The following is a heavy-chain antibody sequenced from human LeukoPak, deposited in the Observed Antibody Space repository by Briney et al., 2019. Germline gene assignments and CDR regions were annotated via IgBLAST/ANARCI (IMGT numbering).Heavy chain of an antibody. Sequence: PGGSLRLSCAASGFTFSSHAMSWVRQAAGKGLEWVSTISDSGVSTYYADSVKGRFTISGDNSKNTLYMQMNSLRAGDTAVYYCAKDLSSSGFRIDYWGQGTLVTVSS. CDR3: AKDLSSSGFRIDY. V-gene: IGHV3-23*01. CDR1: GFTFSSHA. J-gene: IGHJ4*02. CDR2: ISDSGVST. D-gene: IGHD6-19*01.